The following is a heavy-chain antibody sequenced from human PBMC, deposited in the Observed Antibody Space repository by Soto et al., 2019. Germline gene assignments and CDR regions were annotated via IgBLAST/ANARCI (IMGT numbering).Heavy chain of an antibody. CDR2: ITSDGDNT. Sequence: VGSLRLSCSFSVITFRNYAMHCVRHSPGRGLEYVSGITSDGDNTWHADSVKDRFTISRDNSDDTLYLQMSSLRVEDTAKYYCVTGNKLIRYYFDFWGPGTLVTVTS. J-gene: IGHJ4*01. CDR3: VTGNKLIRYYFDF. V-gene: IGHV3-64D*08. CDR1: VITFRNYA. D-gene: IGHD3-16*01.